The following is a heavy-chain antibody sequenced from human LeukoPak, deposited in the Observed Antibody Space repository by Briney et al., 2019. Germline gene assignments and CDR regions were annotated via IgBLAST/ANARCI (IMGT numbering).Heavy chain of an antibody. CDR2: IYHSGST. V-gene: IGHV4-38-2*01. J-gene: IGHJ4*02. Sequence: SETLSLTCAVSGYSISSGYYWGWIRQPPGKGLEWIGGIYHSGSTYYNPSLKSRVTISVDTSKNQFSLKLSSVTAADTAVYYCARVGAVAGFDYWGQGTLVTVSS. CDR1: GYSISSGYY. CDR3: ARVGAVAGFDY. D-gene: IGHD6-19*01.